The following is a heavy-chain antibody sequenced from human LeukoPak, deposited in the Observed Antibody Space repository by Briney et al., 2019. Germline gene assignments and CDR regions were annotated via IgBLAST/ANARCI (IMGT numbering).Heavy chain of an antibody. CDR1: GFTFSSYA. CDR2: ISSNGGST. J-gene: IGHJ4*02. Sequence: PGGSLRLSCAASGFTFSSYAMHWVRQAPGKGLEYVSAISSNGGSTYYANSVKGRFTISRDNSKNTLYLQMGSLRAEDMAVYYCARGIVATISTGFFDYWGQGTLVTVSS. D-gene: IGHD5-12*01. V-gene: IGHV3-64*01. CDR3: ARGIVATISTGFFDY.